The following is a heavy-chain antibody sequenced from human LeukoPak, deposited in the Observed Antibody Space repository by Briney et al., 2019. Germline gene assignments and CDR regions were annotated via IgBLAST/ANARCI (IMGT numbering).Heavy chain of an antibody. CDR1: GYTFTGYY. J-gene: IGHJ5*02. Sequence: ASEKVSCKGCGYTFTGYYMHWVRQAPGQGLEWMGQINPNSGGTNYAQKVQGRVTMTRDTSISTAYMELSRLRSDDTAVYYCASWEVGATTGNWFDPWGQGTLVTVSS. V-gene: IGHV1-2*06. CDR2: INPNSGGT. D-gene: IGHD1-26*01. CDR3: ASWEVGATTGNWFDP.